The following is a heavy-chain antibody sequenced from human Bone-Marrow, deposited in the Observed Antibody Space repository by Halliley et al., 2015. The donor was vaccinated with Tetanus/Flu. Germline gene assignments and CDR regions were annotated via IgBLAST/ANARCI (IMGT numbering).Heavy chain of an antibody. CDR1: GFTFSTFW. CDR2: INNDGSLT. V-gene: IGHV3-74*01. J-gene: IGHJ4*02. D-gene: IGHD6-19*01. CDR3: GRGPIAMDLGNTPDY. Sequence: SLRLSCAASGFTFSTFWMQWVRQVPGKGLMWVSTINNDGSLTRYADSVRGRFSISRDNAKNTLYLQMNSLRAEDTAFYYCGRGPIAMDLGNTPDYWGQGTLVTVSS.